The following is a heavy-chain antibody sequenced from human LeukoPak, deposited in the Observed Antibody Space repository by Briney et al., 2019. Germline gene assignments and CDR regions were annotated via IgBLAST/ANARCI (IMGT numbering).Heavy chain of an antibody. J-gene: IGHJ4*02. D-gene: IGHD3-22*01. CDR2: INPSGGST. V-gene: IGHV1-46*01. CDR1: GYTFTSYY. Sequence: ASVKVSCKESGYTFTSYYMHWVRQAPGQGLEWMGIINPSGGSTSYAQKFQGRVTMTRDTSTSTVYMELSSLRSEDTAVYHCARDSSGYYRTLGYWGQGTLVTVSS. CDR3: ARDSSGYYRTLGY.